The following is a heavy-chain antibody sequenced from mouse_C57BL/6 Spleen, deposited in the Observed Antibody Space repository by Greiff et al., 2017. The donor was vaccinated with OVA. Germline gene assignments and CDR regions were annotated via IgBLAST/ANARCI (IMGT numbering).Heavy chain of an antibody. CDR2: ISSGSSTI. V-gene: IGHV5-17*01. Sequence: EVKLVESGGGLVKPGGSLKLSCAASGFTFSDYGMHWVRQAPEKGLEWVAYISSGSSTIYYADTVKGRFTISRDNAKNTLFLQMTSLRSEDTAMYYCARGYYSNYKGFAYWGQGTLVTVSA. D-gene: IGHD2-5*01. CDR3: ARGYYSNYKGFAY. J-gene: IGHJ3*01. CDR1: GFTFSDYG.